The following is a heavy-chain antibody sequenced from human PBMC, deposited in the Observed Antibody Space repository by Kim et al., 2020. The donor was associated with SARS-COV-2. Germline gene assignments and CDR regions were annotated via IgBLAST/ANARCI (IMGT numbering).Heavy chain of an antibody. CDR2: IIPIFGTA. V-gene: IGHV1-69*13. CDR3: ARAYCGGDCYVKWGFDP. Sequence: SVKVSCKASGGTFSSYAISWVRQAPGQGLEWMGGIIPIFGTANYAQKFQGRVTITADESTSTAYMELSSLRSEDTAVYYCARAYCGGDCYVKWGFDPWGQGTLVTVSS. CDR1: GGTFSSYA. D-gene: IGHD2-21*01. J-gene: IGHJ5*02.